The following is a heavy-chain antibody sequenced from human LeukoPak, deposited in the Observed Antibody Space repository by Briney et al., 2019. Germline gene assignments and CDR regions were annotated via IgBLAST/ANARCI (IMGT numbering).Heavy chain of an antibody. CDR3: AKGKGPSLYGGDGFRYFDL. CDR1: GFTFKIFA. Sequence: GGSLRLSCAASGFTFKIFAMSWVRQAPGKGLEWVSTISGSGVSTYYADSVKGRFTISRDNSKNTLYLQMNSLRAEDAAVYYCAKGKGPSLYGGDGFRYFDLWGRGTLVTVSS. CDR2: ISGSGVST. D-gene: IGHD2-21*02. J-gene: IGHJ2*01. V-gene: IGHV3-23*01.